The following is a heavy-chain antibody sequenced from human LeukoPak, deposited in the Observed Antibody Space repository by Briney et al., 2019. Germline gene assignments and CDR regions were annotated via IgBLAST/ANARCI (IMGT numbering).Heavy chain of an antibody. Sequence: PSETLSLTCTVSGGSISSSSYYWGWIRQPPGKGLEWIGSIYYSENTYYNPSLKSRVTISVDTSKNQFSLKLSSVTAADTAVYYCARVGYSSGMGYFGYWGQGTLVTVPS. D-gene: IGHD6-19*01. CDR2: IYYSENT. J-gene: IGHJ4*02. CDR1: GGSISSSSYY. CDR3: ARVGYSSGMGYFGY. V-gene: IGHV4-39*01.